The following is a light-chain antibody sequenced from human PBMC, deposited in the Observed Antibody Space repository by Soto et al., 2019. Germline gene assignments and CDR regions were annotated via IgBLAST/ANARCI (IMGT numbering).Light chain of an antibody. CDR1: QSVDSY. J-gene: IGKJ2*01. CDR3: QQRARWPRT. Sequence: VLTQSPDTLSLSPGETATLSCRASQSVDSYVAWYQQKLGQAPRLLIYDAYTRATGVASRFSGSGSTTYSSLTITRPAPEYSAVYYSQQRARWPRTFGPGTKVE. CDR2: DAY. V-gene: IGKV3-11*01.